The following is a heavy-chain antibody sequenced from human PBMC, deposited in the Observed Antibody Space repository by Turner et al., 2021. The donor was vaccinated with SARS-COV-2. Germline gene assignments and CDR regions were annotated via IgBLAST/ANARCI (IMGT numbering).Heavy chain of an antibody. CDR2: ISSSETV. Sequence: VYLEESGGGIVQPGGSLRLSCAASVFIFSIYEMNWVRQAPGKGLEWVAYISSSETVYYAESVKGRFTISRENVKNSVYLQMDSLRAEDTALYYCTRDSGSPGFDYWGRGTLVRVSS. D-gene: IGHD3-10*01. V-gene: IGHV3-48*03. CDR1: VFIFSIYE. J-gene: IGHJ4*02. CDR3: TRDSGSPGFDY.